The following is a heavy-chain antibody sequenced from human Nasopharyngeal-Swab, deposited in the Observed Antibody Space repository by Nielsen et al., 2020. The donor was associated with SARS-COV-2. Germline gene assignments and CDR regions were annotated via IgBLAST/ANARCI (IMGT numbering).Heavy chain of an antibody. Sequence: SETLSLTCTVSGGSINDYYWNWIRQPPGKGLEWVGYVYYTGGTSYSPSLKSRVTISLDTSKKQFSLRLTSVTPADTAIYYCARMDAATDFWGQGTLVTVSS. CDR1: GGSINDYY. D-gene: IGHD2-15*01. V-gene: IGHV4-59*08. CDR2: VYYTGGT. J-gene: IGHJ4*02. CDR3: ARMDAATDF.